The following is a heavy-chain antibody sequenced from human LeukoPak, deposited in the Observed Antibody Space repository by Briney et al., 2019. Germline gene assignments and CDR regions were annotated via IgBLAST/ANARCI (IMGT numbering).Heavy chain of an antibody. CDR1: GYTFTVYY. CDR2: SKPNSGGT. J-gene: IGHJ4*02. V-gene: IGHV1-2*02. Sequence: GASVKVSCTASGYTFTVYYMHWVGRARGQGKAWMGWSKPNSGGTKYAKKFQGRGSITRDTSISTAYMELSRLRSDDTAVYYCARDNSGWYDYWGQGTLVTVSS. CDR3: ARDNSGWYDY. D-gene: IGHD6-19*01.